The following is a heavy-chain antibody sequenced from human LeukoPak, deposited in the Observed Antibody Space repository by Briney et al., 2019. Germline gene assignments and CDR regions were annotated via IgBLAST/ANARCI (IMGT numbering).Heavy chain of an antibody. CDR2: VSGSGGST. V-gene: IGHV3-23*01. Sequence: GGSLRLSCAASGIAFDGYVMTWVRQAPGKGLEWVSTVSGSGGSTYYADSVKGRFTISRDNSKNTLYLQMNSLRAEDTAVYYCAILEITMVRGEGLDFWGQGILVTVSS. CDR1: GIAFDGYV. CDR3: AILEITMVRGEGLDF. D-gene: IGHD3-10*01. J-gene: IGHJ4*02.